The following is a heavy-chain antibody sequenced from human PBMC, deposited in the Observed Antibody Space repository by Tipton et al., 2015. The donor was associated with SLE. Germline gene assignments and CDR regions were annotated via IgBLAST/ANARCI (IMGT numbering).Heavy chain of an antibody. CDR3: ARDRLGSPFDY. CDR2: IYDSGST. CDR1: GASFSGYY. Sequence: TLSLTCNVSGASFSGYYWNWIRQPPGKGLEWIGYIYDSGSTNFNPSLKSRVIISEDTSKNQFSLKLRSVTAADSAIYYCARDRLGSPFDYWGRGTLVTVSS. J-gene: IGHJ4*02. D-gene: IGHD1-26*01. V-gene: IGHV4-59*01.